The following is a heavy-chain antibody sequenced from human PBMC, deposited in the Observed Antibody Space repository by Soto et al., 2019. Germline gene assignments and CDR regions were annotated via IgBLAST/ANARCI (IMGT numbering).Heavy chain of an antibody. CDR2: IYYSGST. V-gene: IGHV4-59*01. CDR3: VRVRIYADESGRPFDI. D-gene: IGHD2-8*01. J-gene: IGHJ3*02. Sequence: SETLSLTCTVXGGSXSCYYXSWIXXXXXKGLEWIGYIYYSGSTNYNPSLKSRVTISVDTSKNQFSLKLSSVTAADTAVYYCVRVRIYADESGRPFDIWGQGTVVTVS. CDR1: GGSXSCYY.